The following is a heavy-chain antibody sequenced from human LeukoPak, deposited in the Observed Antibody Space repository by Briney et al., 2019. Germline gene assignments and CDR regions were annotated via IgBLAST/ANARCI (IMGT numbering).Heavy chain of an antibody. J-gene: IGHJ5*02. CDR3: VCSGSYHPGTHNWFDP. CDR2: IWYDGSNK. V-gene: IGHV3-30*02. Sequence: GGSLRLSCAASGFTFSSYGMHWVRQAPGKGLEWVAVIWYDGSNKYYADSVKGRFTISRDNSKNTLYLQMNSLRAEDTALYYCVCSGSYHPGTHNWFDPWGQGTLVTVSS. D-gene: IGHD3-10*02. CDR1: GFTFSSYG.